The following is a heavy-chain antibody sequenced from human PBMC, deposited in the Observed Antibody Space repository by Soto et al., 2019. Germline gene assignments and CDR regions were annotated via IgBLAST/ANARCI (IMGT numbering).Heavy chain of an antibody. Sequence: SETLSLTCAVYGGSFCGYYWSWIRQPPGKGLEWIGEINHSGSTNYNPSLKSRVTISVDTSKNQFSLKLSSVTAADTAVYYCARDSSSWYIDYWGQGTLVTVSS. CDR3: ARDSSSWYIDY. J-gene: IGHJ4*02. V-gene: IGHV4-34*01. D-gene: IGHD6-13*01. CDR1: GGSFCGYY. CDR2: INHSGST.